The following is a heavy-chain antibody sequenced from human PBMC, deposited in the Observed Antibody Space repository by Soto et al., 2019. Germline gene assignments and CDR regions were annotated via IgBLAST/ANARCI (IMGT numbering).Heavy chain of an antibody. CDR1: GFTFSDYY. CDR2: ISSSGASI. V-gene: IGHV3-11*01. J-gene: IGHJ5*02. CDR3: VRGGWSSSGGIAAS. D-gene: IGHD6-13*01. Sequence: PGGSLRLSCAASGFTFSDYYMSWIRQAPGKGLEWVSCISSSGASIYYADSVKGRFTISRDNAENSLSLQMNSLRAEDTAVYYCVRGGWSSSGGIAASWGQGTLVTVSS.